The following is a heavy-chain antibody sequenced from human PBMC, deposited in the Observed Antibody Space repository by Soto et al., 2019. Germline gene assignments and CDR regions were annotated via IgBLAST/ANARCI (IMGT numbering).Heavy chain of an antibody. Sequence: SETLSLTCTVSGGSISSYYWSWIRQPPGKGLEWIGYIDYSGSTNYNPSLESRVTISVDTSKNQFSLKLSSVTAADTSVYYGAREVLGGPRYFDLWGRGTLVTVSS. CDR3: AREVLGGPRYFDL. D-gene: IGHD3-10*01. CDR1: GGSISSYY. J-gene: IGHJ2*01. CDR2: IDYSGST. V-gene: IGHV4-59*01.